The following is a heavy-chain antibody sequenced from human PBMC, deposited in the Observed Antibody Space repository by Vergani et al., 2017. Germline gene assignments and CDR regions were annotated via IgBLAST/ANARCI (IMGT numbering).Heavy chain of an antibody. CDR1: GYSISRGYY. V-gene: IGHV4-38-2*02. CDR3: ARAVGGYSYFVDY. Sequence: QVQLQESGPGLVKPSETLSLTCSVSGYSISRGYYWGWIRQPPGKGLEWIATVFHSGSTYYNPSLKSRVTISVDTSKNQFSLKLSSVTAADTAVYYCARAVGGYSYFVDYWGQGTLVTVSS. J-gene: IGHJ4*02. D-gene: IGHD5-18*01. CDR2: VFHSGST.